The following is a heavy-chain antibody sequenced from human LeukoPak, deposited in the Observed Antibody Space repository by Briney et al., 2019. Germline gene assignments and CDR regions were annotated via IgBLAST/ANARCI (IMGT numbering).Heavy chain of an antibody. CDR2: ISAYNGNT. CDR1: GYIFTSYG. J-gene: IGHJ6*03. V-gene: IGHV1-18*01. Sequence: ASVKVSCKASGYIFTSYGISWVRQAPGQGLEWMGWISAYNGNTNYAQKLQGGVTMTTDTSTSTAYMELRSLRSDDTAVYYCARATRRYDILTGPRRKGDYYYMDVWGKGTTVTISS. D-gene: IGHD3-9*01. CDR3: ARATRRYDILTGPRRKGDYYYMDV.